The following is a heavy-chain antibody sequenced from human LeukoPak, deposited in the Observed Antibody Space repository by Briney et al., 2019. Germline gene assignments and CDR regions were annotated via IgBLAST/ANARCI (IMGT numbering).Heavy chain of an antibody. V-gene: IGHV1-8*01. CDR1: GYTFTSYD. CDR3: ARARDTPYYYTDV. J-gene: IGHJ6*03. Sequence: ASVNVSRKASGYTFTSYDINWVRQATGQGLEWMGWMNPNSGNTGYAQKFQGRVTMTRDTSISTAYMELSSLRSEDTAVYYCARARDTPYYYTDVWGKGTTVTVSS. CDR2: MNPNSGNT.